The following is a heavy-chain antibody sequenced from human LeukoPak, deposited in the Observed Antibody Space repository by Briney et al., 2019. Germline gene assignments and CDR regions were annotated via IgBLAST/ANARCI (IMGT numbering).Heavy chain of an antibody. D-gene: IGHD3-22*01. Sequence: GRSLRLSCAASGFTFSSYAMHWVRQAPGKGLEWVAVISYDGSNKYYADSVKGRFTISRDNSKNTLYLQMNSLRAEDTAVYYCARGGPYDSSGYTFDYWGQGTLVTVSS. J-gene: IGHJ4*02. CDR3: ARGGPYDSSGYTFDY. CDR1: GFTFSSYA. CDR2: ISYDGSNK. V-gene: IGHV3-30*04.